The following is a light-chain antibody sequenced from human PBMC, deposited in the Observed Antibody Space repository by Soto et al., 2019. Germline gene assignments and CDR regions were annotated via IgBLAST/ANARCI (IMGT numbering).Light chain of an antibody. J-gene: IGKJ5*01. V-gene: IGKV3-11*01. CDR3: QQRKTRPPIT. CDR1: QNVEGY. Sequence: EIELTQSPATLSLSPGERATLSCRASQNVEGYLAWYQQKPGQAPRLLIYDASNRAPGIPAMFSGSGSGTDFTLTISSLETEDFAVYYCQQRKTRPPITFGQGKRLEIK. CDR2: DAS.